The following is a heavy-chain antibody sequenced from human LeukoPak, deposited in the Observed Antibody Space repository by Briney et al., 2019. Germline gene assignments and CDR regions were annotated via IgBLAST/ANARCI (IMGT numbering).Heavy chain of an antibody. CDR1: GFTFSSYW. CDR3: AAVLRYFDWLPYPFDY. J-gene: IGHJ4*02. CDR2: IKQDGSEK. Sequence: GGSLRLSCAASGFTFSSYWMSWVRQAPGKGLEWVANIKQDGSEKYYVDSVKGRFTISRDNAKNSLYLQMNSLRAEDTAVYYCAAVLRYFDWLPYPFDYWGQGTLVTVSS. D-gene: IGHD3-9*01. V-gene: IGHV3-7*01.